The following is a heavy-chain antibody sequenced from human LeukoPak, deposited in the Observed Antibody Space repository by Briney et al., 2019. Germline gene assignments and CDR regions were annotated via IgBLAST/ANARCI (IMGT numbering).Heavy chain of an antibody. V-gene: IGHV1-69*01. Sequence: SVKVSCKASGGTFSSYAISWVRQAPGQGPEWMGGIIPIFGTANYAQKFQGRVTITADESTSTAYMELSSLRSEDTAVYYCARGEDFDWRYNWFDPWGQGTLVTVSS. D-gene: IGHD3-9*01. CDR3: ARGEDFDWRYNWFDP. CDR1: GGTFSSYA. CDR2: IIPIFGTA. J-gene: IGHJ5*02.